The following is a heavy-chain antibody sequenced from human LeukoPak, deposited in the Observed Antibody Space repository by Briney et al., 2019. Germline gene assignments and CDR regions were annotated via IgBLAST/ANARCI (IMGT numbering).Heavy chain of an antibody. CDR2: INHSGST. CDR1: GGSFSGYY. CDR3: ASLGDYGAFDY. Sequence: PSETLSLTCAVYGGSFSGYYWSWIRQPPGKGLEWIGEINHSGSTNYNPSLKSRVTISVDTSKNQFSLKLSSVTAADTAVYYCASLGDYGAFDYWGQGTLATVSS. V-gene: IGHV4-34*01. J-gene: IGHJ4*02. D-gene: IGHD4-17*01.